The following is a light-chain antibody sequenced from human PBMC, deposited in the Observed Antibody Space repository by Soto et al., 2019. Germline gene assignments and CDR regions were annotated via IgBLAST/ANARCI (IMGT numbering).Light chain of an antibody. J-gene: IGKJ4*01. CDR2: DAS. V-gene: IGKV3-15*01. CDR3: QHYNNWPLT. Sequence: EIVMTQSPVTLSVSPGERATLSCRASHDVSSRLAWYQQKPGQAPRLLIYDASTRATGLPARFSGSGSGTEFTLTISSLQSEDFAVYYCQHYNNWPLTFGGGTKVDIK. CDR1: HDVSSR.